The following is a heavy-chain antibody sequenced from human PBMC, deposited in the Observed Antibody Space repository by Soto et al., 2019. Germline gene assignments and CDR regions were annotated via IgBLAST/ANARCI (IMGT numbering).Heavy chain of an antibody. V-gene: IGHV4-39*01. CDR3: ARRGLAYCGGDCYSF. Sequence: TSETLSLTCTVSGGSISSSSYYWGWIRQPPGKGLEWIGSIYYSGSTYYNPSLKSRVTISVDTSKNQFSLKLSSVTAADTAVYYCARRGLAYCGGDCYSFWGQGTLVTVSS. D-gene: IGHD2-21*02. CDR1: GGSISSSSYY. CDR2: IYYSGST. J-gene: IGHJ4*02.